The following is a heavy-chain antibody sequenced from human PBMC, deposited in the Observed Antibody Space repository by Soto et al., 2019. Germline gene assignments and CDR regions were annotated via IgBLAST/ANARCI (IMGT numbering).Heavy chain of an antibody. CDR1: GFTFSDYY. D-gene: IGHD3-22*01. CDR2: ISSSSSYT. V-gene: IGHV3-11*06. CDR3: ARDLPPYYYDSSGYRNHRDYYYGMDV. Sequence: GGSLRLSCAASGFTFSDYYMSWIRQAPGKGLEWVSYISSSSSYTNYADSVKGRFTISRDNAKNSLYLQMNSLRAEDTAVYYCARDLPPYYYDSSGYRNHRDYYYGMDVWGQGTTVTVSS. J-gene: IGHJ6*01.